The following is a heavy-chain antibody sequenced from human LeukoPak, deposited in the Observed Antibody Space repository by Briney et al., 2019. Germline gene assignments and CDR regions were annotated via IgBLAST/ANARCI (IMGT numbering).Heavy chain of an antibody. CDR1: GFTFSSYW. J-gene: IGHJ4*02. V-gene: IGHV3-7*01. Sequence: PGGSLRLSCAASGFTFSSYWMSWVRQARGKGLEWVANIKQDGSEKYYVDSVKGRFTISRDNAKNSLYLQMNSLRAEDTAVYYCARLYYYDPYGSYFDSWGQGTLVTVSS. CDR2: IKQDGSEK. D-gene: IGHD3-22*01. CDR3: ARLYYYDPYGSYFDS.